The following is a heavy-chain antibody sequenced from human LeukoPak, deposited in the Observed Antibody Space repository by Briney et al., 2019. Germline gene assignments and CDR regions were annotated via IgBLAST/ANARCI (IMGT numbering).Heavy chain of an antibody. D-gene: IGHD1-26*01. CDR2: IWYDGSEK. Sequence: GGSLRLSCAASGFTFSSYEMNWVRQAPGKGLEWVAVIWYDGSEKYYADSVKVRFTISRDNSKNTVYLQMNSLRVEDTAVYYCARQSSYSGIYTWGQGTLVTVSS. CDR1: GFTFSSYE. CDR3: ARQSSYSGIYT. J-gene: IGHJ4*02. V-gene: IGHV3-33*08.